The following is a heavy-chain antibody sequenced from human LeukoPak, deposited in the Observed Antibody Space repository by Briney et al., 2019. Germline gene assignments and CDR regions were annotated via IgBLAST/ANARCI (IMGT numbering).Heavy chain of an antibody. CDR3: ARVGVQIVVVPAATTQTTYYYYMDV. V-gene: IGHV4-34*01. J-gene: IGHJ6*03. Sequence: PSETLSLTCAVYGGSFSGYYWSWIRRPPGKGLEWIGEINHSGSTNYSPSLKSRVTMSVDTSKNQFSLKLSSVTAADTAMYYCARVGVQIVVVPAATTQTTYYYYMDVWDKGTTVTVSS. CDR1: GGSFSGYY. CDR2: INHSGST. D-gene: IGHD2-2*01.